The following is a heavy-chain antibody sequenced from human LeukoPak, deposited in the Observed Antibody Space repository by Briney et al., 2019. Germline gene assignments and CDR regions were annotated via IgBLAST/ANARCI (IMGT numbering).Heavy chain of an antibody. CDR2: SYYVGGA. Sequence: SETLSLTCAVSGGSMRSYHWSWIRQSPGKGLEWIGSSYYVGGATYNPSLKSRVTISVDTSNNQFSLSLDSVTAADTALYYCARRTYYYDSSDHFDNWGQGTLVTVSS. J-gene: IGHJ4*02. CDR1: GGSMRSYH. D-gene: IGHD3-22*01. V-gene: IGHV4-59*08. CDR3: ARRTYYYDSSDHFDN.